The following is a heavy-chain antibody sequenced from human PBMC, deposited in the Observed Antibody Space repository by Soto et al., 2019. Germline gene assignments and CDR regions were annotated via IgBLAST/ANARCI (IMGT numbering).Heavy chain of an antibody. CDR3: ARDVVTAVAGSVNWFDP. Sequence: QVQLVESGGGVVQSGRSLTLSCAASGFSLRTYGMQWVRRAPGKGLEWVAFIWYDGTKKFYANSVKGRSTISKDNSNNILYLPMSGLRAEDTAVYYCARDVVTAVAGSVNWFDPWGQGTLVTVSS. V-gene: IGHV3-33*01. J-gene: IGHJ5*02. D-gene: IGHD6-19*01. CDR2: IWYDGTKK. CDR1: GFSLRTYG.